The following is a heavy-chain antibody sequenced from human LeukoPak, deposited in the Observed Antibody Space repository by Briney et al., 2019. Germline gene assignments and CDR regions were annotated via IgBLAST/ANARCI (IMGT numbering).Heavy chain of an antibody. CDR1: GYTFTSYG. CDR3: ARAGSSSSYTPLPLRSYFDY. J-gene: IGHJ4*02. V-gene: IGHV1-18*01. D-gene: IGHD6-6*01. CDR2: ISAYNGNT. Sequence: GASVKVSCKAFGYTFTSYGISWVRQAPGQGLEWMGWISAYNGNTNYAQKLQGRVTMTTDTSTSTAYMELRSLRSDDTAVYYCARAGSSSSYTPLPLRSYFDYWGQGTLVTVSS.